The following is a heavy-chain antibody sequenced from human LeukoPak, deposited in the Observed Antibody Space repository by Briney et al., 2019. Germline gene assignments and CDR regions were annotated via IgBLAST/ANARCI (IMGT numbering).Heavy chain of an antibody. V-gene: IGHV3-30*03. J-gene: IGHJ4*02. CDR1: GFTFTSYG. Sequence: GRSLRLSCAASGFTFTSYGMHWVRQAPGKGLEWVAVISYDGSNKYYADSVKGRFTISRDNSKNTLYLQMNSLRAEDTAVYYCTRLEGGFDYWGQGTRVTVSS. CDR3: TRLEGGFDY. CDR2: ISYDGSNK. D-gene: IGHD1-1*01.